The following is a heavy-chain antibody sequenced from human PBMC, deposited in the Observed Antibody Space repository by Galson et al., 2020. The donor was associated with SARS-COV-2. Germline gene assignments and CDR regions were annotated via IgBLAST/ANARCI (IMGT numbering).Heavy chain of an antibody. Sequence: SETLSLTCAVYGGSFSGYYWSWIRQPPGKGLEWIGEINHSGSTNYNPSLKSRVTISVDTSKNQFSLKLSSVTAADTAVYYCARDSTRPDHSYGFYYYYYYGMDVWGQGTTVTVSS. J-gene: IGHJ6*02. CDR3: ARDSTRPDHSYGFYYYYYYGMDV. CDR1: GGSFSGYY. D-gene: IGHD5-18*01. V-gene: IGHV4-34*01. CDR2: INHSGST.